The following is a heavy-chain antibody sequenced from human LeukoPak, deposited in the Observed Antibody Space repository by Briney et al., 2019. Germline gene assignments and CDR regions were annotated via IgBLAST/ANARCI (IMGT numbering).Heavy chain of an antibody. CDR2: IWYDGSNK. Sequence: GGPLRLSCAASGFIFSTYPMSWVRQAPGKGLEWVAVIWYDGSNKYYADSVKGRFTISRDNSKNTLYLQMNSLRAEDTAVYYCARDSCSSTSCSIAYWGQGTLVTVSS. CDR3: ARDSCSSTSCSIAY. V-gene: IGHV3-33*08. D-gene: IGHD2-2*01. J-gene: IGHJ4*02. CDR1: GFIFSTYP.